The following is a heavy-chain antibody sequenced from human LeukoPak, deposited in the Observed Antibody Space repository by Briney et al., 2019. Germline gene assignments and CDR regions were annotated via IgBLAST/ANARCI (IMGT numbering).Heavy chain of an antibody. CDR2: IYYSGST. Sequence: SETLSLTCTVSGGSISRYYWSWIRQPPGKGLEWIGYIYYSGSTNYNPSLKSRVTISVDTSKNQFSLKLSSVTAADTAVYYCASSIAVAGTTKFDYWGQGTLVTVSS. CDR1: GGSISRYY. V-gene: IGHV4-59*01. J-gene: IGHJ4*02. CDR3: ASSIAVAGTTKFDY. D-gene: IGHD6-19*01.